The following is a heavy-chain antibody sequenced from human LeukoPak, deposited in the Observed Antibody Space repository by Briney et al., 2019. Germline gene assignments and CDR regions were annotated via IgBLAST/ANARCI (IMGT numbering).Heavy chain of an antibody. CDR1: GFTFSTYW. D-gene: IGHD2-8*02. CDR2: IDQDGSEE. V-gene: IGHV3-7*04. J-gene: IGHJ4*02. CDR3: ARARLAVVPFDH. Sequence: GGSLRLSCAASGFTFSTYWMSWVRQAPGKGLEWVASIDQDGSEEYYVDSVKGRFTISRDNAKNSLYLQMNSLRAEDTAVYFCARARLAVVPFDHWGQGTLVTVSS.